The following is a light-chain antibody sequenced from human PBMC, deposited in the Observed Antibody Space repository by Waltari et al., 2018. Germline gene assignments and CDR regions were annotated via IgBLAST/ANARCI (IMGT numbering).Light chain of an antibody. J-gene: IGKJ1*01. Sequence: DIVMTQSPDSLAVSLGERAPINCKSSQSVLYSSNNRNYLAWYQQKPGQPPKMLIYWASTRESGVPDRFSGSGSGTDFTLTISSLQAEDVAVYYCHQYYSNRMWTFGQGTKVEIK. CDR3: HQYYSNRMWT. CDR1: QSVLYSSNNRNY. V-gene: IGKV4-1*01. CDR2: WAS.